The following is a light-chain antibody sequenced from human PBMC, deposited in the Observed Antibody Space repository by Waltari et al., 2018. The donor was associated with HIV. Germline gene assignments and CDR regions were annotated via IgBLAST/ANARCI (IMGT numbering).Light chain of an antibody. CDR2: DVS. CDR3: SSYTSSSTPYV. Sequence: QSALTQPASVSGSPGQSITISCTGTSSDVGGYNYVSWYQQHPGKAPKLMIYDVSNRPTVVSSRFSCSKSGNTASLTISVLQAEDETDYYCSSYTSSSTPYVFGTGTKVTVL. V-gene: IGLV2-14*03. CDR1: SSDVGGYNY. J-gene: IGLJ1*01.